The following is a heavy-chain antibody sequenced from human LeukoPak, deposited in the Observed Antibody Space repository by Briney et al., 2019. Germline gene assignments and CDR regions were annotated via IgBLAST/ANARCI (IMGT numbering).Heavy chain of an antibody. CDR2: ISSSSSYI. CDR1: GFTFSSYS. Sequence: PGGSLRLPCAASGFTFSSYSMNWVRQAPGKGLEWVSSISSSSSYIYYADSVKGRFTISRDNAKNSLYLQMNSLRAEDTAVYYCARGSSAGDFDYWGQGTLVTVSS. CDR3: ARGSSAGDFDY. J-gene: IGHJ4*02. V-gene: IGHV3-21*01. D-gene: IGHD6-6*01.